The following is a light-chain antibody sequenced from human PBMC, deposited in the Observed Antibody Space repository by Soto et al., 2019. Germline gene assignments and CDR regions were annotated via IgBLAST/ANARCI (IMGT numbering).Light chain of an antibody. CDR1: QSISNW. V-gene: IGKV1-5*01. CDR2: DAS. Sequence: IRLTQSASSLSVSFGDRVTITWRASQSISNWLAWYQQKPGKAPNLLIYDASSLQSGVPSRFSGSGFGTEFTLTISSLKPGDFATYYCQQYSSRSTFGQGTKVDIK. J-gene: IGKJ1*01. CDR3: QQYSSRST.